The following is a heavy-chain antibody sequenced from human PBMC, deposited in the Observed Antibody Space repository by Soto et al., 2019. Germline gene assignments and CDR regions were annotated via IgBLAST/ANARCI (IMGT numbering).Heavy chain of an antibody. D-gene: IGHD5-18*01. J-gene: IGHJ4*02. CDR2: ISWNSGTK. CDR1: GFTFDDYA. CDR3: AKAGAYNYGSYFDY. V-gene: IGHV3-9*01. Sequence: GGSLRLSCAASGFTFDDYAMHWVRQAPGKGLEWVSGISWNSGTKGYADSVKGRFTISRDNSKNSLYLQMNSLTTEDTALYYCAKAGAYNYGSYFDYWGQGTLVTVSS.